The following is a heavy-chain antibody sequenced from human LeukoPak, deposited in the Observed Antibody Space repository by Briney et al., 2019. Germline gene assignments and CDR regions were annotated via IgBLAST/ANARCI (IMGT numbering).Heavy chain of an antibody. J-gene: IGHJ6*04. CDR3: AKAISLAHGMDV. Sequence: GGSLRLSCAASGFTFSNYNMNWVRQAPGKGLEWVAYITLSRTTIYYADSVKGRFTISRDNAKNSLSLQMNSLRAEDTAVYYCAKAISLAHGMDVWGKGTTVTISS. CDR2: ITLSRTTI. CDR1: GFTFSNYN. D-gene: IGHD6-13*01. V-gene: IGHV3-48*01.